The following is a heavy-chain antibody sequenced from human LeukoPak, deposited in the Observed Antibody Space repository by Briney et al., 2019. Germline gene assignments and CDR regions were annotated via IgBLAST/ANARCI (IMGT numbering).Heavy chain of an antibody. J-gene: IGHJ4*02. CDR3: AKTGYSSGCFDY. V-gene: IGHV3-30*18. Sequence: GGSLRLSCAASGFAFSGSAMHWVRQAPGKGLEWVAVISYDGSNKYYADSVKGRFTISRDNSKNTLYLQMNSLRAEDTAVYYCAKTGYSSGCFDYWGQGTLVTVSS. CDR2: ISYDGSNK. CDR1: GFAFSGSA. D-gene: IGHD6-19*01.